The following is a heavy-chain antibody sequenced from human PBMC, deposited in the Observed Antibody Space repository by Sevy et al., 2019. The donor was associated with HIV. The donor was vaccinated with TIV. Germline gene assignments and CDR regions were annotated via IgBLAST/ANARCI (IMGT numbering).Heavy chain of an antibody. V-gene: IGHV3-30-3*01. Sequence: GGSLRLSCEASGFAFRDSAIHWVRQSPGKGLEWVALISHGGSYEYYVDSVKGRFTVSSDRSKNILYLQMDSLRAEDTGVYYCARMVSGGLRWELIKENAFDIWGQGTAVIVSS. CDR2: ISHGGSYE. D-gene: IGHD4-17*01. CDR1: GFAFRDSA. J-gene: IGHJ3*02. CDR3: ARMVSGGLRWELIKENAFDI.